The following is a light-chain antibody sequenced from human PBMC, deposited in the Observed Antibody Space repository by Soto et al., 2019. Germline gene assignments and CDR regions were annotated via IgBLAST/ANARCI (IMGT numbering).Light chain of an antibody. CDR2: AAS. CDR3: QQLNSYPPWT. CDR1: QGISRY. Sequence: DIQLTQSPSFLSASVGDRVTITCRASQGISRYLAWYQQKPGKAPKLLIYAASTLQSGVPSRFIGSGSGTEFTLTISSLQPEDFASYYCQQLNSYPPWTFGQGTKVEIK. J-gene: IGKJ1*01. V-gene: IGKV1-9*01.